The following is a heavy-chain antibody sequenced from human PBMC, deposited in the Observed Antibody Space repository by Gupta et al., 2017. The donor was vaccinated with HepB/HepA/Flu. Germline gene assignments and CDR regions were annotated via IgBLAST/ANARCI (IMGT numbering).Heavy chain of an antibody. D-gene: IGHD2-2*01. CDR3: ARVLYCSSTSCYDDAFDI. Sequence: QVQLQESGPGLVKPSQTLSPTCTVSGGSISSGGYYWSWIRQPPGKGLEWIGYIYYSGSTYYIPSLKSRVTISVDTSKNQFSLKLSSVTAADTAVYYCARVLYCSSTSCYDDAFDIWGQGTMVTVSS. J-gene: IGHJ3*02. CDR1: GGSISSGGYY. V-gene: IGHV4-31*03. CDR2: IYYSGST.